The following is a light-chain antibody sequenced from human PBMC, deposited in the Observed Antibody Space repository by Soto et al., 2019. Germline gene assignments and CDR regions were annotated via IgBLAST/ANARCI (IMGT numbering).Light chain of an antibody. Sequence: DIQMTQSPSTQSASVGDRGTITCRASQSIRNWLAWYQQKPGKAPKLLIYMAPSLESGVPSRFSGSGSGTEFTLTISSLQPDDFATYYCQQYNSYPWTFGQGTKVEI. V-gene: IGKV1-5*03. CDR1: QSIRNW. CDR3: QQYNSYPWT. J-gene: IGKJ1*01. CDR2: MAP.